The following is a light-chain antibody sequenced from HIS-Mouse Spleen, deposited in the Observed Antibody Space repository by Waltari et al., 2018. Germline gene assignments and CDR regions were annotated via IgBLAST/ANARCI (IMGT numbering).Light chain of an antibody. V-gene: IGLV2-23*01. J-gene: IGLJ3*02. CDR1: SIDVGCANP. CDR3: CSYAGSSTWV. CDR2: DGS. Sequence: QSALTPPAPVSGSPGQSLPNSRTGTSIDVGCANPFSWYQQHPGKAPKLMIYDGSNRPSGVSNRFSGSKSGNTASLTISGLQAEDEADYYCCSYAGSSTWVFGGGTKLTVL.